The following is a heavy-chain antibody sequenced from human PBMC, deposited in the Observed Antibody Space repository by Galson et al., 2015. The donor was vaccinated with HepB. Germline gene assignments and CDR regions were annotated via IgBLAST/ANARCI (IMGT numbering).Heavy chain of an antibody. CDR2: IKEDGSAE. Sequence: SLRLSCAASGFTFSTYWMTWVRQAPGKGLDWVANIKEDGSAEYYVDSVKGRFATSRDNAKNSLYLQMNSLRAEDTGVYYCARDRIGTDVWGRGSTVTVSS. V-gene: IGHV3-7*01. J-gene: IGHJ6*02. CDR3: ARDRIGTDV. CDR1: GFTFSTYW.